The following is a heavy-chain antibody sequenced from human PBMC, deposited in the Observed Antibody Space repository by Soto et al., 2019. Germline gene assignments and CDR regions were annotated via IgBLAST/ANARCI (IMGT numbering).Heavy chain of an antibody. D-gene: IGHD6-19*01. CDR2: MNPNSGNT. J-gene: IGHJ3*02. V-gene: IGHV1-8*01. Sequence: QGLEWMGWMNPNSGNTGYAQKFQGRVTMTRNTSISTAYMELSSLRSEDTAVYYCARARKQWLVYFEAFDIWGQGTMVTVSS. CDR3: ARARKQWLVYFEAFDI.